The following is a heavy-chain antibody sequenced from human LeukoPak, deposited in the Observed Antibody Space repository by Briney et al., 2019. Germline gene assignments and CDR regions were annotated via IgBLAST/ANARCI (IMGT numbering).Heavy chain of an antibody. CDR3: AKDRYYYDSSGWGAFDI. CDR1: GFTFDDYA. Sequence: GGSLRLSCAASGFTFDDYAMHWVRQAPGKGLEWVSLISGDGGSTYYADSVKGRFTISRDNSKNSLYLQMNSLRTEDTALYYCAKDRYYYDSSGWGAFDIWGQGTMVTVSS. CDR2: ISGDGGST. J-gene: IGHJ3*02. D-gene: IGHD3-22*01. V-gene: IGHV3-43*02.